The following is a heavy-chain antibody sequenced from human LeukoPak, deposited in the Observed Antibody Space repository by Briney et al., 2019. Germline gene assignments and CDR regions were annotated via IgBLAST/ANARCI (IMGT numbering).Heavy chain of an antibody. D-gene: IGHD3-3*01. Sequence: PSETLSLTCAVYGGSFSGYYWSWIRQPPGKGLEWIGEINHSGSTNYNPSLKSRVTISVDTSKNQFSLKLSSVTAADTAVYYCARVAPYDFWSGRKKYYFDYWGQGTLVTVSS. J-gene: IGHJ4*02. V-gene: IGHV4-34*01. CDR3: ARVAPYDFWSGRKKYYFDY. CDR2: INHSGST. CDR1: GGSFSGYY.